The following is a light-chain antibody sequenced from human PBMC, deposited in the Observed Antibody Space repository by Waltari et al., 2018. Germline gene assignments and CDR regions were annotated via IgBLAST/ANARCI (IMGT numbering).Light chain of an antibody. CDR2: DVP. Sequence: QSALTQPRSVSGSPGQSVTLSCTGTSSDIGGYNYVSWYQQHPGNVPKLIIFDVPKRPSGVPDRFSGSKAGNTASLTISGLQAGDEAVYFCCSYAGKYTSVFGAGTKVTVL. CDR1: SSDIGGYNY. V-gene: IGLV2-11*01. J-gene: IGLJ2*01. CDR3: CSYAGKYTSV.